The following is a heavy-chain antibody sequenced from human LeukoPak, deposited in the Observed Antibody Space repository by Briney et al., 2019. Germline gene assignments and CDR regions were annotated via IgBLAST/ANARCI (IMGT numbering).Heavy chain of an antibody. CDR3: AKENSDDNSSSWYFDAFDI. J-gene: IGHJ3*02. D-gene: IGHD6-13*01. CDR1: GLTFNNYA. Sequence: GGSLRLSCAASGLTFNNYAMNWVRQAPGKGLEWVSTISGSSGGTYYADSVKGRFTISRDNSKNTLYLQMNNLRAEDTAVYYCAKENSDDNSSSWYFDAFDIWGQGTKVTVSS. V-gene: IGHV3-23*01. CDR2: ISGSSGGT.